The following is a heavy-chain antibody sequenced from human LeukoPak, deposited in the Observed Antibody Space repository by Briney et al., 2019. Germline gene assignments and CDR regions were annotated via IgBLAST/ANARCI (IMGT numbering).Heavy chain of an antibody. CDR1: GGSISSSNW. Sequence: SGTLSLTCAVSGGSISSSNWLSWVRQPPGKGLEWIGEIYHSGSTNYNPSLKSRVTISVDKSKNQFSLKLSSVTAADTAVYYCASVGYYDSSGYYVDYWGQGTLVTVSS. J-gene: IGHJ4*02. D-gene: IGHD3-22*01. CDR3: ASVGYYDSSGYYVDY. CDR2: IYHSGST. V-gene: IGHV4-4*02.